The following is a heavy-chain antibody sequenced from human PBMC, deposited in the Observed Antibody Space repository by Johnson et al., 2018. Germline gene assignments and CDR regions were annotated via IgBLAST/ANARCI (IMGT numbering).Heavy chain of an antibody. CDR3: ARGSTLYAFDI. Sequence: QVQLVESGAEVKKPGASVKVSCKASGYTFTSYYMHWVRQAPGQGLEWMGIINPSGGSTSYAQRFQGRVTMTRDTSTSTVYMELSSLRSEDTAVYDCARGSTLYAFDIWGQGTMVTVSS. V-gene: IGHV1-46*01. J-gene: IGHJ3*02. CDR2: INPSGGST. D-gene: IGHD2/OR15-2a*01. CDR1: GYTFTSYY.